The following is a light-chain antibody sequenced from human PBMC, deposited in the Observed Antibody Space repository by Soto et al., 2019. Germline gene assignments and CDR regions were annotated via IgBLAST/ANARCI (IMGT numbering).Light chain of an antibody. Sequence: EIVMTQSPATLSVSPGERATLSCRASQSVNSNLAWYQQKPGQAPRLLIYGASTRATGIPARFSGSGSGTEFTLTITSLQSEDFAIYYCQHDNNWPPLTFGQGTKVEIK. CDR2: GAS. J-gene: IGKJ1*01. CDR1: QSVNSN. CDR3: QHDNNWPPLT. V-gene: IGKV3-15*01.